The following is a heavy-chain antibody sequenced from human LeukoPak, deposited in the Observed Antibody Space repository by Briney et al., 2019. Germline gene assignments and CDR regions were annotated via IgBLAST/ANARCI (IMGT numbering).Heavy chain of an antibody. CDR2: IIPILGIA. CDR1: GGTFSSYA. J-gene: IGHJ4*02. Sequence: SVKVSCKASGGTFSSYAISWVRQAPGQGLEWMGRIIPILGIANYAQKFQGRVTITAGKSTSTAYMELSSLRSEDTAVYYCARDLPTYYYDSSGYYWPYYFDYWGQGTLVTVSS. V-gene: IGHV1-69*04. CDR3: ARDLPTYYYDSSGYYWPYYFDY. D-gene: IGHD3-22*01.